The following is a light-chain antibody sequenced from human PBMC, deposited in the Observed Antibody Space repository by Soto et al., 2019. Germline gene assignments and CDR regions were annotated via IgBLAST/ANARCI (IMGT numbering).Light chain of an antibody. CDR3: QVWDSSSDVV. CDR2: YDS. CDR1: NIGSKG. Sequence: SYELTQPPSVSVAPGKTARITCGGNNIGSKGVHWYQRKPGQAPVLVIYYDSDRPSGIPERFSGSNSGNTATLTISRVEAGDEADYYCQVWDSSSDVVFGGGTQLTVL. J-gene: IGLJ2*01. V-gene: IGLV3-21*04.